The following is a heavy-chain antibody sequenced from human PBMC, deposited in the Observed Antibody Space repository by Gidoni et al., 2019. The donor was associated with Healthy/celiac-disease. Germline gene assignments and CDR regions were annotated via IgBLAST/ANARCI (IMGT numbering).Heavy chain of an antibody. Sequence: QVQLVESGGGVVQPGRSLRLSCAASGFTFSSYGMHWVRQAPGKGLEWVAVIWYDGSNKYYADSVKGRFTISRDNSKNTLYLQMNSLRAEDTAVYYCARGSPLYGSGSYFDYWGQGTLVTVSS. D-gene: IGHD3-10*01. V-gene: IGHV3-33*08. J-gene: IGHJ4*02. CDR1: GFTFSSYG. CDR3: ARGSPLYGSGSYFDY. CDR2: IWYDGSNK.